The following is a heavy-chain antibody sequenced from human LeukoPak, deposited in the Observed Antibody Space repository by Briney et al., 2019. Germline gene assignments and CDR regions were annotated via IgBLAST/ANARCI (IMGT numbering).Heavy chain of an antibody. CDR3: AKRACTSPSCYALFDH. Sequence: PGGSLRLSCAASGFTFSTYAMSWVRQAPGKGLEWVSIINGNGGSTYYADSVKGRFTISRDNSKNTLYLQTNSLRAEDTAVYYCAKRACTSPSCYALFDHWGQGTPVTVSS. CDR1: GFTFSTYA. V-gene: IGHV3-23*01. CDR2: INGNGGST. D-gene: IGHD2-2*01. J-gene: IGHJ4*02.